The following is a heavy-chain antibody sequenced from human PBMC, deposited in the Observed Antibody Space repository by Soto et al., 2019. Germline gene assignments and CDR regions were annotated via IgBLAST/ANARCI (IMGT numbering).Heavy chain of an antibody. CDR1: GFTFSSYA. Sequence: PGGSLRLSCAASGFTFSSYAMHRVRQAPGKGLEWVAVISYDGSNKYYADSVKGRFTISRDNSKNTLYLQMNSLRAEDTAVYYSARTGIAPNNGPKYFDYRAQGTLVTVSS. CDR3: ARTGIAPNNGPKYFDY. J-gene: IGHJ4*02. CDR2: ISYDGSNK. V-gene: IGHV3-30-3*01. D-gene: IGHD6-13*01.